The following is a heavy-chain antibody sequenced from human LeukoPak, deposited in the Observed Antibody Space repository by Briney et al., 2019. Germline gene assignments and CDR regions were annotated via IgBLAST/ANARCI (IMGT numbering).Heavy chain of an antibody. CDR1: GGSISSYY. D-gene: IGHD3-22*01. J-gene: IGHJ5*02. CDR3: ARDLSRYYYDSSGAHNWFDP. Sequence: SETLSLTCTVSGGSISSYYWSWIRQPAGKGLEWIGRIYTSGSTNYNPSLKSRVTMSVDTPKNQFSLKLSSVTAADTAVYYCARDLSRYYYDSSGAHNWFDPWGQGTLVTVSS. CDR2: IYTSGST. V-gene: IGHV4-4*07.